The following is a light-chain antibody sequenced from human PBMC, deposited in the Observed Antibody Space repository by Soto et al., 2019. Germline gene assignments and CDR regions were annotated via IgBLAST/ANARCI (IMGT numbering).Light chain of an antibody. CDR3: QQYGSSPMYT. Sequence: EIVLTQSPGTLYLSPGERATLSCRASQSVSSSYLAWYQQKPGQAPRLLIYGASSRAAGIPDRFSGSGSGTDFTLTIRRLEPEDFAVYYCQQYGSSPMYTFGQGTKLEIK. CDR2: GAS. V-gene: IGKV3-20*01. CDR1: QSVSSSY. J-gene: IGKJ2*01.